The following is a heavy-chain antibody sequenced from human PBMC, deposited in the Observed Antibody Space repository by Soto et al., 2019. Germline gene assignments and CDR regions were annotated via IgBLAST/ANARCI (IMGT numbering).Heavy chain of an antibody. V-gene: IGHV3-23*01. CDR3: AKVREGLYCSGCSCFDSSFDY. J-gene: IGHJ4*02. D-gene: IGHD2-15*01. Sequence: PGGSLRLSCAASGFTFSSYAMSWVRQAPGKGLEWVSAISGSGGSTYYADSVKGRFTISRDNSKNTLYLQMNSLRAEDTAVYYCAKVREGLYCSGCSCFDSSFDYWGQGTLVTVSS. CDR1: GFTFSSYA. CDR2: ISGSGGST.